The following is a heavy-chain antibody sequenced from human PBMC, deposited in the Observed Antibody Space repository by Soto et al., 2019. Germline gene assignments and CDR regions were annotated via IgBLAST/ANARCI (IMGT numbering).Heavy chain of an antibody. V-gene: IGHV3-30*18. D-gene: IGHD2-21*02. CDR1: GFTFSNHG. J-gene: IGHJ4*02. Sequence: QVQLVESGGGVVQPGRSLRLSCAASGFTFSNHGMHWVRQAPGKGLEWVSVISHDGREDYYAESVRGRFTISRDNSKNXVYLRMNSLRPEDTAVYYCTKDRSPGCGGDCHFDYGGQGSLVSVSS. CDR2: ISHDGRED. CDR3: TKDRSPGCGGDCHFDY.